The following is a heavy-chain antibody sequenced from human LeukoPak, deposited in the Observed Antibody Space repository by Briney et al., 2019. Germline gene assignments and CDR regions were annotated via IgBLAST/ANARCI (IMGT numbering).Heavy chain of an antibody. CDR2: ISAYNGNT. V-gene: IGHV1-18*01. Sequence: ASVKVSCKASGYTFTSYGISWVRQAPGQGLEWMGWISAYNGNTNYAQKLQGRVTMTTDTSTSTAYMELRSLRSDDTAVYYCARVSYGSGSYYRDYWGQGTLVTVSS. J-gene: IGHJ4*02. CDR1: GYTFTSYG. CDR3: ARVSYGSGSYYRDY. D-gene: IGHD3-10*01.